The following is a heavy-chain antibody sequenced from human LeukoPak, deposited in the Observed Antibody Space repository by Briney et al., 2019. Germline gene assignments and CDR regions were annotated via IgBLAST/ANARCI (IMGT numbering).Heavy chain of an antibody. CDR2: IWYDGSNK. CDR3: ARGNSDILTAYSIGLDY. Sequence: GRSLRLSCAASGFTFSSYGMHWVRQAPGKGLEWVAVIWYDGSNKYYADSVKGRFTISRDNSKNTRYLQMNSLRAEATAVYYCARGNSDILTAYSIGLDYWGQGTLVTVSS. CDR1: GFTFSSYG. V-gene: IGHV3-33*01. J-gene: IGHJ4*02. D-gene: IGHD3-9*01.